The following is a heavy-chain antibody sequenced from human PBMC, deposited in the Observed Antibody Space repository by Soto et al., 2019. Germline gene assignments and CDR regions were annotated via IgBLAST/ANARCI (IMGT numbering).Heavy chain of an antibody. D-gene: IGHD6-19*01. CDR1: GFTFSSYG. Sequence: GGSLRLSCAASGFTFSSYGIQWVRQAPGKGLEWVAVISYDGSLIYYADSVEGRFTISRDNSKNTLYLQMNSLRVEDTAVYYCAKEYTLYNSGWFFDYWGQGTLVTVSS. CDR2: ISYDGSLI. CDR3: AKEYTLYNSGWFFDY. J-gene: IGHJ4*02. V-gene: IGHV3-30*18.